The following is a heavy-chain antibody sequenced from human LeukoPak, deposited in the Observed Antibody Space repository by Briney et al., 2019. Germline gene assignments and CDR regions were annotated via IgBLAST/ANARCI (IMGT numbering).Heavy chain of an antibody. J-gene: IGHJ4*02. D-gene: IGHD1-26*01. CDR1: GYSFTSYW. Sequence: GESLKISCKGSGYSFTSYWIGWVRQMPGKGLEWTGIIYPGDSDTRYSPSFQGQVTISADKSISTAYLQWSSLKASDTAMYYCARHPGSGSYLPYFDYWGQGTLVTVSS. CDR3: ARHPGSGSYLPYFDY. CDR2: IYPGDSDT. V-gene: IGHV5-51*01.